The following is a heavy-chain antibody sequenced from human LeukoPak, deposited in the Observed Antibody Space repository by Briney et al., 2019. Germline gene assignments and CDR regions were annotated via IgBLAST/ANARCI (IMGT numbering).Heavy chain of an antibody. V-gene: IGHV3-66*01. Sequence: GGSLRLSCAASGLTVSSNHMSWVRQAPGKGLEWVSVIYSGGNMYYADSVNGRFTISRDNAKNTLNLQMNSLRAEDTAVYYCARDRGGDSSGFPEYWGQGTLVTVSS. CDR3: ARDRGGDSSGFPEY. J-gene: IGHJ4*02. CDR1: GLTVSSNH. D-gene: IGHD3-22*01. CDR2: IYSGGNM.